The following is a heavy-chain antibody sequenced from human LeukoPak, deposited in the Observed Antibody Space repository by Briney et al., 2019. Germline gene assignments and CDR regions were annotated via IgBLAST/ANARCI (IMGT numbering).Heavy chain of an antibody. CDR1: GFTFSRYA. Sequence: PGGSLRLSCAASGFTFSRYAIYWVRQAPGKGLEWVAVISYDAGSQYYADSVRGRFTISRDNSKNTLILQMNNLRAEDTAVYYCAREEGYYFDYWGQGTLVTVSS. V-gene: IGHV3-30*04. CDR2: ISYDAGSQ. CDR3: AREEGYYFDY. J-gene: IGHJ4*02.